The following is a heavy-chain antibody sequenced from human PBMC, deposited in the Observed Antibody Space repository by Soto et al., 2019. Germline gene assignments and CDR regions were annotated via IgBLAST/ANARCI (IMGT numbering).Heavy chain of an antibody. V-gene: IGHV3-74*01. D-gene: IGHD6-13*01. J-gene: IGHJ6*02. CDR3: AREGMGGAAADV. Sequence: EVQLVESGGGLVQPGGSLRLSCAASGYIFSNYWLHWVRQPPGKGPVWVSRVNSDGSSTNYADSVKGRFTISRDNAKNTLYLQMNSLRAEDTAVYYCAREGMGGAAADVWGQGTTVTVSS. CDR1: GYIFSNYW. CDR2: VNSDGSST.